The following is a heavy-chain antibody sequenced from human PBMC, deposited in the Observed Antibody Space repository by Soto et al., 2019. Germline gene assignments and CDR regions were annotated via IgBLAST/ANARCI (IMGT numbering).Heavy chain of an antibody. CDR1: GFTFSFCA. CDR2: ISGSGDST. CDR3: AKEFLRPFDY. Sequence: TGGSLRLSCAASGFTFSFCAMSWVRQAPGKGLKWVSSISGSGDSTYYADSVKGRFTISRDNSKNTLYLQMNSLRAEDTAVYYCAKEFLRPFDYWGQGTLVTVSS. J-gene: IGHJ4*02. V-gene: IGHV3-23*01.